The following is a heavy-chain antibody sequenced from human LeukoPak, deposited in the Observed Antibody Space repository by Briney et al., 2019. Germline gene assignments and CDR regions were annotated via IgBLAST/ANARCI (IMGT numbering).Heavy chain of an antibody. D-gene: IGHD6-6*01. J-gene: IGHJ2*01. CDR1: GFTFSSYG. V-gene: IGHV3-30*02. Sequence: PGGSLRLSCAASGFTFSSYGMHWVRQAPGKGLEWVAFIRYDGSNKYYADSVKGRFTISRDNSKNTLYLQMNSLRAEDTAVYYCASQGYSSSPRYWYFDLWGRGTLVTVSS. CDR3: ASQGYSSSPRYWYFDL. CDR2: IRYDGSNK.